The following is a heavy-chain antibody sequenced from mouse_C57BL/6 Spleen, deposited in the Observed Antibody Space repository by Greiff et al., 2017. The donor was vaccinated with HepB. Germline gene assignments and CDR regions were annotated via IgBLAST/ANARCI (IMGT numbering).Heavy chain of an antibody. CDR1: GYTFTSYW. Sequence: QVQLQQPGAELVKPGASVKLSCKASGYTFTSYWMHWVKQMPGRGLEWIGRIDPNSGGTKYNEKFKSKATLTVDKPSSTAYMQLSSLTSEDSAVYYCARTYGSSPYYAMDYWGQGTSVTVSS. J-gene: IGHJ4*01. CDR2: IDPNSGGT. D-gene: IGHD1-1*01. V-gene: IGHV1-72*01. CDR3: ARTYGSSPYYAMDY.